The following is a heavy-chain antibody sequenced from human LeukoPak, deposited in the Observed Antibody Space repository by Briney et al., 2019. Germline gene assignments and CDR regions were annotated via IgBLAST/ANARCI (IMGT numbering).Heavy chain of an antibody. CDR1: GFTFSSYA. J-gene: IGHJ4*02. CDR3: AKSGLRQLVGPFDY. Sequence: PGGSLRLSCAASGFTFSSYAMSWVRQAPGKGLEWVSAISGSGGSTYYADSVKCRFTISRDNSKNTLYLQMNSLRAEDTAVYYCAKSGLRQLVGPFDYWGQGTLVTVSS. CDR2: ISGSGGST. V-gene: IGHV3-23*01. D-gene: IGHD6-13*01.